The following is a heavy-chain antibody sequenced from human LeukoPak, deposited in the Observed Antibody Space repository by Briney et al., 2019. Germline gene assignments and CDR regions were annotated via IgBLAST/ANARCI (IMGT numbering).Heavy chain of an antibody. V-gene: IGHV4-31*03. CDR1: GGSISSGGYY. D-gene: IGHD4-17*01. Sequence: SETLSLTCTVSGGSISSGGYYWSWIRQHPGKGLEWIGYIYYSGSTYYNPSLKSRVTISVDTSKNQFSLKPSSVTAADTAVYYCARGDLRWSTFDYWGQGTLVTVSS. CDR3: ARGDLRWSTFDY. J-gene: IGHJ4*02. CDR2: IYYSGST.